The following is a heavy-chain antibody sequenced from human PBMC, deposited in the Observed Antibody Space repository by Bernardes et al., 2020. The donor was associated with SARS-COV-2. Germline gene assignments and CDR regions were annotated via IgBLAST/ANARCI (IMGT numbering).Heavy chain of an antibody. CDR3: LVGYSYGPFDY. CDR2: IIPIHGIV. D-gene: IGHD5-18*01. Sequence: SVKVSCKASAGTLSKYTISWVRQAPGQGFEWMGRIIPIHGIVNNAQKFQGRVMITADKSTSTAYMELSSLRSEDTAVYYCLVGYSYGPFDYWGQGTLVTVSS. CDR1: AGTLSKYT. V-gene: IGHV1-69*02. J-gene: IGHJ4*02.